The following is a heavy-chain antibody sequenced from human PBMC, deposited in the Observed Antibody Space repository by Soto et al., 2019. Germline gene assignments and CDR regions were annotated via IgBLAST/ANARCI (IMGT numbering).Heavy chain of an antibody. CDR1: GGSISSGSYY. J-gene: IGHJ4*02. V-gene: IGHV4-39*01. D-gene: IGHD3-22*01. Sequence: SETLSLTCTVSGGSISSGSYYWGWIRQPPGKGLEWIGSIYYRGSTYYNPSLKSRVTVSVDTSKNQFSLKLNSVTAADTAVYYCWRSTYYGDSSGYYRHFDYWGQGTLVTVSS. CDR2: IYYRGST. CDR3: WRSTYYGDSSGYYRHFDY.